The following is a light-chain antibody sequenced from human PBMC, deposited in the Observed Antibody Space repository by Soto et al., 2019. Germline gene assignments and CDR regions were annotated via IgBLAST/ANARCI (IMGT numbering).Light chain of an antibody. J-gene: IGKJ2*01. V-gene: IGKV1-39*01. CDR1: QTIIRY. CDR3: QQSYTTSYT. Sequence: DIQMTQSPSSLSASVGDRVTITCRASQTIIRYLNWFQQKPGKAPNLLIYTTSNLQSGVPSRFSGSGSGKDFPLTISSLQPEDFANYYCQQSYTTSYTFGPGTKL. CDR2: TTS.